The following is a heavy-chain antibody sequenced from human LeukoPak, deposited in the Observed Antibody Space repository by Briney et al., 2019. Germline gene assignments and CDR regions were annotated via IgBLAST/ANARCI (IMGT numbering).Heavy chain of an antibody. D-gene: IGHD2-2*01. J-gene: IGHJ5*02. CDR3: ATASSSCSSTSCLLNWFDP. Sequence: SETLSLTCAVYGGSFSGYYWSWIRQPPGKGLEWIGEINHSGSTNYNPSLKSRVTISVDTSKNQFSLKLSSVTAADTAVYYCATASSSCSSTSCLLNWFDPWGQGTLVTVSS. CDR1: GGSFSGYY. CDR2: INHSGST. V-gene: IGHV4-34*01.